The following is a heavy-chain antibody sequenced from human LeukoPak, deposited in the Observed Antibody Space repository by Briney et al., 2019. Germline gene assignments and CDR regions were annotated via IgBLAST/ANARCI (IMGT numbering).Heavy chain of an antibody. CDR3: AGIRRDIVVVPAAIRAYYYYGMDV. CDR2: IYYSGST. CDR1: GGSISSYY. V-gene: IGHV4-59*08. J-gene: IGHJ6*02. D-gene: IGHD2-2*02. Sequence: SETLSLTCTVSGGSISSYYWSWIRQPPGKGLEWIGYIYYSGSTNYNPSLKSRVTISVDTSKNQFSLKLSSVTAADTAVYYCAGIRRDIVVVPAAIRAYYYYGMDVWGQGTTVTVSS.